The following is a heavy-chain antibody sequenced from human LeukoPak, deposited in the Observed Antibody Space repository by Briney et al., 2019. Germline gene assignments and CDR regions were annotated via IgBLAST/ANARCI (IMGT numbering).Heavy chain of an antibody. V-gene: IGHV3-30*03. J-gene: IGHJ4*02. CDR2: ISYDGSNK. CDR3: ARDLGFVDSGYDVGYFDY. Sequence: GGSLRLSCAASGFTFSSYVMHWARQAPGKGLEWVAVISYDGSNKYYADSVKGRFTISRDNSKNTLYLQMNSLRAEDTAVYYCARDLGFVDSGYDVGYFDYWGQGTLVTVSS. D-gene: IGHD5-12*01. CDR1: GFTFSSYV.